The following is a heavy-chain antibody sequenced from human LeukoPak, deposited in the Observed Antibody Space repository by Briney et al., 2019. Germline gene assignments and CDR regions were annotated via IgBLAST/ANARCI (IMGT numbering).Heavy chain of an antibody. J-gene: IGHJ4*02. D-gene: IGHD4-23*01. Sequence: VASVKVSCKASGGTFSSYTISWVRQAPGQGLEWMGGIIPIFGTTNFAQKFQDRVTITADESTSTAYMELSSLRSEDTAVYYCARIYGGNSDSYFDYWGQGALVTVSS. V-gene: IGHV1-69*13. CDR1: GGTFSSYT. CDR3: ARIYGGNSDSYFDY. CDR2: IIPIFGTT.